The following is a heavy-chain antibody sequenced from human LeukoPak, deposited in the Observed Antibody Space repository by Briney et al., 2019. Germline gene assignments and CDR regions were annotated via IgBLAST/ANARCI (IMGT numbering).Heavy chain of an antibody. CDR3: AGDLIAAAAFDY. CDR2: INSDGSST. J-gene: IGHJ4*02. CDR1: GFTFSSYW. Sequence: GGSLRLSCAASGFTFSSYWMHWVRHAPGKGLVWVSRINSDGSSTSYADSVKGRFTISRDNAKNTLYLQMNSLRAEDTAVYYCAGDLIAAAAFDYWGQGTLVTVSS. D-gene: IGHD6-13*01. V-gene: IGHV3-74*01.